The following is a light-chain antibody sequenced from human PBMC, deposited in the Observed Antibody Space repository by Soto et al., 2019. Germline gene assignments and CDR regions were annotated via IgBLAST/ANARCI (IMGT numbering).Light chain of an antibody. CDR1: SSNIGRDY. CDR3: AAWDDSLSTWM. V-gene: IGLV1-47*02. Sequence: QSVLTQPPSASGTPGQRVIISCSGSSSNIGRDYVYWFQQLPGTAPKLLIYTNNQRPSGVPDRFSGSKSGTSASLAISGLRSEDEADYCCAAWDDSLSTWMFGGGTKLTVL. J-gene: IGLJ3*02. CDR2: TNN.